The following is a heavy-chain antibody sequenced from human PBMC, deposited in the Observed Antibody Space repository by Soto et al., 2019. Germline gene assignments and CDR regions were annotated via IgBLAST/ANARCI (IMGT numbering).Heavy chain of an antibody. V-gene: IGHV3-30*03. CDR1: GLVFSFYG. CDR3: VGDSYYDSRGYLASYGMDV. Sequence: PAGSIGLSSAASGLVFSFYGIHWARQAPSQTLEWVAGCCYDGTNEHYKDSVKGRFTICRPNSKNTLFLQMTNLRAKDTAVYYRVGDSYYDSRGYLASYGMDVWGQGIMGSASS. D-gene: IGHD3-22*01. J-gene: IGHJ6*01. CDR2: CCYDGTNE.